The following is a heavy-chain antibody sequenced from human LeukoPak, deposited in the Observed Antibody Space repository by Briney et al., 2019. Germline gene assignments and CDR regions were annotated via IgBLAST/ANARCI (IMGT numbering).Heavy chain of an antibody. V-gene: IGHV3-30*03. CDR3: VRRSPAGCLDY. CDR2: VSYDGSTI. Sequence: GSLRLSCAASGFTFSSYSMNWVRQAPGKGLEWVAVVSYDGSTIYYADSVKGRFTISRDNSKNTLHLEMNSLRVEDTAVYYCVRRSPAGCLDYWGQGTLVTVSS. J-gene: IGHJ4*02. D-gene: IGHD6-13*01. CDR1: GFTFSSYS.